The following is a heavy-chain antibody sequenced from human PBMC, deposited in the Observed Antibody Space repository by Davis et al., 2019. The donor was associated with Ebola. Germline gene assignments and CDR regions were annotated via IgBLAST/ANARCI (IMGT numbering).Heavy chain of an antibody. Sequence: PSETLSLTCTVSGGSISSYYWSWIRQPPGKRLEWIGNVYYNGNTEYNPSFKSRVNISVDTPKNHFSLQLNSVTAADTAIYYCARDRRGGVTRNWFDPWGQGTLVTVSS. CDR1: GGSISSYY. CDR3: ARDRRGGVTRNWFDP. J-gene: IGHJ5*02. CDR2: VYYNGNT. V-gene: IGHV4-59*01. D-gene: IGHD2-21*02.